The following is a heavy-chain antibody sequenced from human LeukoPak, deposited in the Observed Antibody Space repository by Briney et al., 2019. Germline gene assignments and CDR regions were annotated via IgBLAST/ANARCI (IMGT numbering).Heavy chain of an antibody. V-gene: IGHV1-3*03. Sequence: GASVKVSCKASGYTFTSYTMHWVRQAPGQRLEWMGWINTGSGNTKYSQEFQGRVTITRDTSASTAYMELSSLRSEDMAVYYCARGAKFRSYGSGTYYTSLPFDPWGQGTLATVSS. CDR2: INTGSGNT. CDR3: ARGAKFRSYGSGTYYTSLPFDP. CDR1: GYTFTSYT. D-gene: IGHD3-10*01. J-gene: IGHJ5*02.